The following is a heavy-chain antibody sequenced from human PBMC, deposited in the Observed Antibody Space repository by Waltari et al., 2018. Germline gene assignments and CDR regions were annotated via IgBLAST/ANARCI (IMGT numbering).Heavy chain of an antibody. D-gene: IGHD2-2*01. V-gene: IGHV4-34*01. CDR3: AGGSLVVPAAIAGRYYGMDV. Sequence: VQLQQWGAGLLKPSETLSLTCAVYGGSFSGYYWSWLRQPPGKGLAWLGEINHSGRTNYNPSLKSRVTISVDTSKNQFSLKLSSVTAADTAVYYCAGGSLVVPAAIAGRYYGMDVWGQGTTVTVSS. J-gene: IGHJ6*02. CDR1: GGSFSGYY. CDR2: INHSGRT.